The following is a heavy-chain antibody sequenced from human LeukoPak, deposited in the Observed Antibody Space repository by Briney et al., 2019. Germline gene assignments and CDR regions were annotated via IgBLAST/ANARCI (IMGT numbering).Heavy chain of an antibody. Sequence: GGSLRLSCAASGFTFSTYAMHWLRQAPGKGLEYVSAISGDGGTTYYPNSVKGRFTISRDNSKNTLYLQMDSLRPEDMAVYYCARGGIKGPHDAYDIWGQGTVLTVSS. CDR2: ISGDGGTT. D-gene: IGHD3-10*01. V-gene: IGHV3-64*01. J-gene: IGHJ3*02. CDR1: GFTFSTYA. CDR3: ARGGIKGPHDAYDI.